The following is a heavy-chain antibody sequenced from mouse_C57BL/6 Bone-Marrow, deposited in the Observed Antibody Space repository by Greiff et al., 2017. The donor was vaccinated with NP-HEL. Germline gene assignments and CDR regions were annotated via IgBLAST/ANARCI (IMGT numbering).Heavy chain of an antibody. J-gene: IGHJ3*01. D-gene: IGHD4-1*01. CDR1: GYTFTSYG. Sequence: QVQLQQSGAELARPGASVKLSCKASGYTFTSYGISWVKQRTGQGLEWIGEIYPRSGNTYYNEKFKGKATLTADKSSSTAYMELRSLTSEDSAVYFCARLTGRAAWFAYWGQGTLVTVSA. CDR2: IYPRSGNT. CDR3: ARLTGRAAWFAY. V-gene: IGHV1-81*01.